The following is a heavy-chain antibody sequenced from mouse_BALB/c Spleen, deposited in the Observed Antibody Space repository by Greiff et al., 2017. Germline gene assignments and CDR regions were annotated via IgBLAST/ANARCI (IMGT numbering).Heavy chain of an antibody. CDR1: GFTFCSSG. CDR3: ARDREYGNYAWFAY. J-gene: IGHJ3*01. CDR2: FNSIGGST. D-gene: IGHD2-10*02. V-gene: IGHV5-6-3*01. Sequence: EVQLVESGGGLVQPGGSLKLSCAASGFTFCSSGMSWVRQTPDKRLELVATFNSIGGSTDYPDSLMGRFTISRDNAKNTLYLQMSSLKSEDQAMYYCARDREYGNYAWFAYWGQGTLVTVSA.